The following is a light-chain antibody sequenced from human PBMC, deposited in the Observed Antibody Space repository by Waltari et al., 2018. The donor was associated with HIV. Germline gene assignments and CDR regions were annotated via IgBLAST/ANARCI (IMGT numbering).Light chain of an antibody. CDR2: DNP. V-gene: IGLV1-51*01. J-gene: IGLJ3*02. Sequence: QSVLTQPPSVSAAPGQKVTISCSGSNSNIGNNYVAWYQQFPGTAPKLLIFDNPDRPPGIPDRFAGSKSGTSATLGITGLQIGDEADYYCGTWDNSLKAGVFGGGTRLTVL. CDR1: NSNIGNNY. CDR3: GTWDNSLKAGV.